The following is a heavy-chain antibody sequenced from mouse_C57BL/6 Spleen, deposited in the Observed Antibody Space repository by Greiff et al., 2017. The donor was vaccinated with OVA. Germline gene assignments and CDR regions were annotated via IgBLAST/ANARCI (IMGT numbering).Heavy chain of an antibody. Sequence: QVQLQQPGAELVMPGASVKLSCKASGYTFTSYWMHWVKQRPGQGLEWIGEIDPSDSYTNYNQKFKGKSTLTVDKSSSTAYMQLSSLTSEDSAVYYCARSLLLPYFDYWGQGTTLTVSS. CDR2: IDPSDSYT. J-gene: IGHJ2*01. CDR3: ARSLLLPYFDY. D-gene: IGHD1-1*01. V-gene: IGHV1-69*01. CDR1: GYTFTSYW.